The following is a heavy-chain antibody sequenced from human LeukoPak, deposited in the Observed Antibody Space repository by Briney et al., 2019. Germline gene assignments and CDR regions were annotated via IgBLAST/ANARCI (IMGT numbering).Heavy chain of an antibody. CDR1: GGSFSGYY. V-gene: IGHV4-34*01. CDR3: ARGVRGVIMRYYYYYYYMDV. J-gene: IGHJ6*03. D-gene: IGHD3-10*01. Sequence: SETLSLTCAVYGGSFSGYYWSWIRQPPGKGLEWIGEINHSGSTKYNPSLKSQVTISVDTSKNQFSLKLSSVSAADTAVYYCARGVRGVIMRYYYYYYYMDVWGKGTTVTISS. CDR2: INHSGST.